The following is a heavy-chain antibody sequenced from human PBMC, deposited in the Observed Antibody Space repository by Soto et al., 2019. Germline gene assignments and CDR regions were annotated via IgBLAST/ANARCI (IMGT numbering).Heavy chain of an antibody. CDR3: ARDIHDFGDYSPDY. J-gene: IGHJ4*02. CDR1: GFSFGDYT. V-gene: IGHV3-21*04. Sequence: EVQLVESGGGLVEPGGSLRLSCAASGFSFGDYTMNWVRQAPGKGLEWISSISSRASYIYYGASVKGRFTISRDNAKNPIDLQKNSLRAEDTAVYYCARDIHDFGDYSPDYWGQGILVTVSS. D-gene: IGHD4-17*01. CDR2: ISSRASYI.